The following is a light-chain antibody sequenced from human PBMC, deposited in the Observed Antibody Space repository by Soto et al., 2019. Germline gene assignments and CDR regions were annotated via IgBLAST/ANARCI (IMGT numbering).Light chain of an antibody. Sequence: QSVLTQPASVSGSPGQSITISCTGTSSDVGGYNYVAWYQQHPGKAPKLLISEVTDRPSGVSNRFSGSKSGNTASLTISGLQADDQAEYYCSSYTSRSTYVFGPGTKVTVL. CDR1: SSDVGGYNY. J-gene: IGLJ1*01. V-gene: IGLV2-14*01. CDR3: SSYTSRSTYV. CDR2: EVT.